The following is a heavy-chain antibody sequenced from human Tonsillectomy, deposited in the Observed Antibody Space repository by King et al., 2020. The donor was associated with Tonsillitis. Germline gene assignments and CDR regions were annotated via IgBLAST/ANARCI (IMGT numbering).Heavy chain of an antibody. CDR3: AKGLYYYDSSGYYVRDAFDI. J-gene: IGHJ3*02. Sequence: HVQLVESGGGVVQPGRSLRLSCSASGFTFNNYGMHWVRQAPGKGLDWVAGISYDGSSKYYTDSVKGRFTISRDNSKNTLYLQMNSLRAEDTAVYYCAKGLYYYDSSGYYVRDAFDIWGQGTMVTVSS. CDR2: ISYDGSSK. V-gene: IGHV3-30*18. D-gene: IGHD3-22*01. CDR1: GFTFNNYG.